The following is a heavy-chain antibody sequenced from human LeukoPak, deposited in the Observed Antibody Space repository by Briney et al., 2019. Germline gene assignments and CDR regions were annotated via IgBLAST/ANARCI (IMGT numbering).Heavy chain of an antibody. CDR2: INPNSGGT. J-gene: IGHJ4*02. CDR1: GYTFTGYY. Sequence: GASVKVSCKASGYTFTGYYMHWMRQAPGQGLEWMGWINPNSGGTNYAQKFQGRVTMTRDTSISTAYMELSRLRSDDTAVYYCARDPYYYDSSGYYQYYWGQGTLVTVSS. CDR3: ARDPYYYDSSGYYQYY. V-gene: IGHV1-2*02. D-gene: IGHD3-22*01.